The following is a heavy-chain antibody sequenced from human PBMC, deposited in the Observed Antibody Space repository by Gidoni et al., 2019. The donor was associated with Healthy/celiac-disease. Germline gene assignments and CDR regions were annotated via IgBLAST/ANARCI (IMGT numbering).Heavy chain of an antibody. CDR2: INPNSGGT. CDR3: ARDRGTTVTPPRLYFDY. CDR1: GYTFTGYY. V-gene: IGHV1-2*02. D-gene: IGHD4-17*01. J-gene: IGHJ4*02. Sequence: QVQLVQSGAEVKKPGASVKVSCKASGYTFTGYYMHWVRQAPGQGLEWMGWINPNSGGTNYAQKFQGRVTMTRDTSISTAYMELSRLRSDDTAVYYCARDRGTTVTPPRLYFDYWGQGTLVTVSS.